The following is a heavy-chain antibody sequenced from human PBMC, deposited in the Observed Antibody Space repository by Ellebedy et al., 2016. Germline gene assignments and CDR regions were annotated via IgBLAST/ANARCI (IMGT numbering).Heavy chain of an antibody. J-gene: IGHJ4*01. D-gene: IGHD6-19*01. Sequence: GGSLRLSCAASGFTFSFSAMSWVRQAPGKGLEWVSAISSSGDRTHYADSVRGRFTISRDNSINKVYLEMHSLRGEDTAVYYCAGRGIASAWYGSDSWGPGTLITISS. CDR1: GFTFSFSA. CDR3: AGRGIASAWYGSDS. CDR2: ISSSGDRT. V-gene: IGHV3-23*01.